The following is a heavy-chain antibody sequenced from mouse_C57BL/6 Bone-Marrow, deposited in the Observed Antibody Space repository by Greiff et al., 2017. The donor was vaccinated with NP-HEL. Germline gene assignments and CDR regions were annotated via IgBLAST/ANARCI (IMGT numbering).Heavy chain of an antibody. Sequence: EVQLQQSGAELVRPGASVKLSCTASGFNIKDDYMHWVKQRPEQGLEWIGWIDPENGDTEYASKFQGKATITADTSSNTAYLQLSSLTSEDTAVYYGTTLTTVVATDDWGQGTTLTVSS. CDR1: GFNIKDDY. D-gene: IGHD1-1*01. CDR2: IDPENGDT. CDR3: TTLTTVVATDD. V-gene: IGHV14-4*01. J-gene: IGHJ2*01.